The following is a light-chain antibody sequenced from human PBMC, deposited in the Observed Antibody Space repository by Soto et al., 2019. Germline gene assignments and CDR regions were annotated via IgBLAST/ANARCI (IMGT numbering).Light chain of an antibody. CDR1: QSIGSW. V-gene: IGKV1-5*01. CDR3: QQYNIYSAT. Sequence: DIQMTQSPSTLSASVGDRVTITCRASQSIGSWLAWYQQKPGKAPKLLIYDASSLKSGVPSRFSGSGSGTEFTLTISSLQPDDFATYYCQQYNIYSATFGQGTRLEIK. J-gene: IGKJ5*01. CDR2: DAS.